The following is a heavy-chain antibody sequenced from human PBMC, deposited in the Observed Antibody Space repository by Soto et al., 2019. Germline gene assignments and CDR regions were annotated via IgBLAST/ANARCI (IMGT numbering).Heavy chain of an antibody. Sequence: GRSLRLSCAASGFTVSSNYMSWVRQAPGKGLEWVSVIYSGGSTYYADSVKGRFTISRDNSKNTLYLQMNSLRAEDTAVYYCAREPTVLGMDVWGQGTTVTVSS. J-gene: IGHJ6*02. CDR3: AREPTVLGMDV. D-gene: IGHD4-4*01. V-gene: IGHV3-53*01. CDR1: GFTVSSNY. CDR2: IYSGGST.